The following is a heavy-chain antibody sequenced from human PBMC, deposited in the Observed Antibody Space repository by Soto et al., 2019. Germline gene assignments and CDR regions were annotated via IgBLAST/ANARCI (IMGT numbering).Heavy chain of an antibody. D-gene: IGHD1-26*01. CDR1: GYSISSGYC. CDR2: IYHSGST. Sequence: SETLSLTCAVSGYSISSGYCWGWIRQPPGKGLEWIGSIYHSGSTYYNPSLKSRVTISVDTSKNQFSLKLSSVTAADTAVYYCARVSRELLSYAYWGQGTLVTVSS. J-gene: IGHJ4*02. CDR3: ARVSRELLSYAY. V-gene: IGHV4-38-2*01.